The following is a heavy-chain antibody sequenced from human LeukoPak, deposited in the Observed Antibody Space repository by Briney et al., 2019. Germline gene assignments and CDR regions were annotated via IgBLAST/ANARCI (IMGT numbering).Heavy chain of an antibody. CDR3: AKQLGYCSDGSCYFPY. D-gene: IGHD2-15*01. CDR2: ISNNGGYT. CDR1: EFTFSSYA. V-gene: IGHV3-23*01. Sequence: PGGSLRLPCAASEFTFSSYAMSWVRQAPGKGLEWVSAISNNGGYTYYADSVQGRFTISRDNSKSTLCLQMNSLRAEDTAVYYCAKQLGYCSDGSCYFPYWGQGTLVTVSS. J-gene: IGHJ4*02.